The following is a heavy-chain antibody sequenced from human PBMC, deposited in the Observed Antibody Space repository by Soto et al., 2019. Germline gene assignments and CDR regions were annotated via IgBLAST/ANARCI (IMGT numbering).Heavy chain of an antibody. Sequence: QVQLVESGGGVVQPGRSLRLSCAASGFTFSSYAMHWVRQAPGKGLEWVAVISYDGSNKYYADSVKGRFTISRDNSKTTLYLQMNSLRAEDTAVYYCARGHKTDDWYFDLWGRGTLVTVSS. CDR3: ARGHKTDDWYFDL. V-gene: IGHV3-30-3*01. CDR1: GFTFSSYA. J-gene: IGHJ2*01. D-gene: IGHD2-21*01. CDR2: ISYDGSNK.